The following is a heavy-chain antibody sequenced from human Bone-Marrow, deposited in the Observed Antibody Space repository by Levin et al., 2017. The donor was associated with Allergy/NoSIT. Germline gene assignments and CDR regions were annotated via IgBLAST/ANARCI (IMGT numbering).Heavy chain of an antibody. CDR2: ISATAGTT. CDR1: GFTFSTFA. V-gene: IGHV3-23*01. J-gene: IGHJ6*02. CDR3: VKDLSVVIPAALSGMDV. D-gene: IGHD2-2*01. Sequence: LSLTCAASGFTFSTFAMTWVRPAPGRGLEWVSSISATAGTTYYADSVKGRFTISRDNSKNTLDLQMHSLRAEDTALYYCVKDLSVVIPAALSGMDVWGQGTAVTVSS.